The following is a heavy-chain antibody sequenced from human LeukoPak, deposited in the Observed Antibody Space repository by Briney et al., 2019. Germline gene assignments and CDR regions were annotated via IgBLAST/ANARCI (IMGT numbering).Heavy chain of an antibody. CDR3: ARTRWRGMDV. CDR2: INHSGST. V-gene: IGHV4-34*01. CDR1: GGSFSGYY. Sequence: SETLSLTCAVYGGSFSGYYWSWIRQPPGKGLEWIGEINHSGSTNYNPSLKSRVTIPVDTSKNQFSLKLSSVTAADTAVYYCARTRWRGMDVWGQGTTVTVSS. J-gene: IGHJ6*02. D-gene: IGHD5-24*01.